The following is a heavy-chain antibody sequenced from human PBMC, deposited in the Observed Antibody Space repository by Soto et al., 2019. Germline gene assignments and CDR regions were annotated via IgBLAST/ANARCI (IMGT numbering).Heavy chain of an antibody. CDR2: ISGSAGST. CDR3: AKDREMATSTYYYYYGMDV. D-gene: IGHD5-12*01. V-gene: IGHV3-23*01. Sequence: EVQLLESGGGLVQPGGSLRLSCAASGFTFSSYAMSWARQAPGKGLEWVSAISGSAGSTYYADSVKGRFTISRDNSKXXLXXQMNSLRADDTDVYYCAKDREMATSTYYYYYGMDVWGQGTTVTVSS. CDR1: GFTFSSYA. J-gene: IGHJ6*02.